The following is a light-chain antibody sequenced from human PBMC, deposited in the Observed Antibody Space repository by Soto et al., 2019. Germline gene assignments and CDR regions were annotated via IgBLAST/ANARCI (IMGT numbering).Light chain of an antibody. Sequence: QSALTQPASVSGSPGQSITISCTGNSSDVGSYNLVSWYQQHPGKAPKLMIYEGSKRPSGVSNRFSGSKSGNTASLTISGLQAMDDADYYCCESAGSSSHYVFGTGTELTLL. CDR2: EGS. CDR3: CESAGSSSHYV. CDR1: SSDVGSYNL. V-gene: IGLV2-23*01. J-gene: IGLJ1*01.